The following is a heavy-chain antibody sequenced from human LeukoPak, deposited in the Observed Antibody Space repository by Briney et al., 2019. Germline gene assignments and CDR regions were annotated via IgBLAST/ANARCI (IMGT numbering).Heavy chain of an antibody. CDR3: ARDPPRYCSGGSCFPY. Sequence: SETLSLTCTVSGGSISSYYWSWIRQPPGKGLEWIGYIYYSGSTNYNPSLKSRVTISVDTSKNQFSLKLSSVTAADTAVYYCARDPPRYCSGGSCFPYRGQGTLVTVSS. J-gene: IGHJ4*02. V-gene: IGHV4-59*01. CDR1: GGSISSYY. D-gene: IGHD2-15*01. CDR2: IYYSGST.